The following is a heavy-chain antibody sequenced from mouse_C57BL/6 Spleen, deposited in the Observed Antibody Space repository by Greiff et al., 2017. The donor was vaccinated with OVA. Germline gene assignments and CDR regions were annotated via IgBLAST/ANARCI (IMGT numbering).Heavy chain of an antibody. Sequence: VQLQQPGAELVKPGASVKLSCKASGYTFTSYWMQWVKQRPGQGLEWIGEIYPSDSYTNYNPKFKGKATLPVDTSSSTAYMQLSSLTSGDSAVEYCARENRGLRREYYFDYWGQGTTLTVSS. V-gene: IGHV1-50*01. CDR3: ARENRGLRREYYFDY. D-gene: IGHD2-2*01. CDR1: GYTFTSYW. J-gene: IGHJ2*01. CDR2: IYPSDSYT.